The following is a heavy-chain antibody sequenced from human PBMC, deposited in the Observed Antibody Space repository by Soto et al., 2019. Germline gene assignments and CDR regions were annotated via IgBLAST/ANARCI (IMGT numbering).Heavy chain of an antibody. J-gene: IGHJ5*02. CDR1: GGSISGGGYS. V-gene: IGHV4-30-2*01. D-gene: IGHD2-15*01. Sequence: SETLSLTCAVSGGSISGGGYSWSWIRQPPGKGLEWIGYIYHSGSTYYNPSLKSRVTISVDRSKNQFSLKLSSVTAADTAVYYCARRVVVASLGFWFDPWGQGTLVTVSS. CDR2: IYHSGST. CDR3: ARRVVVASLGFWFDP.